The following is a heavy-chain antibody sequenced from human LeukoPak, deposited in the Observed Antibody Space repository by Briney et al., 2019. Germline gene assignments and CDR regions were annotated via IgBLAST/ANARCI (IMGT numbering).Heavy chain of an antibody. CDR1: GGSISSYY. V-gene: IGHV4-4*07. Sequence: SETLSLTCTVSGGSISSYYWSWIRQPAGKGLEWIGRIYTSGSTNYNPSLKSRVTMSVDTSKNQFSLKLSSVTAADTAVYYCASSGYDGLNFDYWGQGTLVTVSS. J-gene: IGHJ4*02. CDR3: ASSGYDGLNFDY. CDR2: IYTSGST. D-gene: IGHD3-22*01.